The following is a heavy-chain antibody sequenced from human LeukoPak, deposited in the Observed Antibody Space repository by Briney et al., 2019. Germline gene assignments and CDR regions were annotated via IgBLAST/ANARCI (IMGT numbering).Heavy chain of an antibody. D-gene: IGHD6-13*01. CDR3: ARGGSSWYDFDY. Sequence: SETLSLTCSVSGASISTYYWSWVRQPPGKGLEWIGYIHHSGDANYNPSLKSRVTISVDTSKNQFSLKLSSVTAADTAVYYCARGGSSWYDFDYWGQGTLVTVSS. V-gene: IGHV4-59*12. CDR2: IHHSGDA. J-gene: IGHJ4*02. CDR1: GASISTYY.